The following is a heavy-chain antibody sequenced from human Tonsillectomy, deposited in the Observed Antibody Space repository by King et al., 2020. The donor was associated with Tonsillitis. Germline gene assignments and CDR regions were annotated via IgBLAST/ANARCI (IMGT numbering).Heavy chain of an antibody. V-gene: IGHV4-34*01. CDR3: ARVNRGYCSSTSCAYYQYYYMDV. J-gene: IGHJ6*03. D-gene: IGHD2-2*01. CDR2: INHSGST. Sequence: VQLQQWGAGLLKPSETLSLTCAVYGGSFSGYYWSWIRQPPGKGLEWIGEINHSGSTNYNPSLKSRVNISVDTSKNQFSLKLSSVTAADTAVYYCARVNRGYCSSTSCAYYQYYYMDVWGKGTTVTVSS. CDR1: GGSFSGYY.